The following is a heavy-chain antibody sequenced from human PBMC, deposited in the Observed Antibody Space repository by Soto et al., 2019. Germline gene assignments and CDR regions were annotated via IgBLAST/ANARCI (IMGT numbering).Heavy chain of an antibody. D-gene: IGHD3-16*01. V-gene: IGHV3-33*01. J-gene: IGHJ4*02. CDR3: ATDRGGTHRDC. CDR1: GLTFSNYG. CDR2: TWYDASNK. Sequence: QVQLVESGGGVVQPGRSLTLSCTTSGLTFSNYGFHWVRQAPVKGLEWVGVTWYDASNKYYSDSVKGRFTISKVNSENIRYLQTSSLRADDTDVYECATDRGGTHRDCWVQGTPVIVS.